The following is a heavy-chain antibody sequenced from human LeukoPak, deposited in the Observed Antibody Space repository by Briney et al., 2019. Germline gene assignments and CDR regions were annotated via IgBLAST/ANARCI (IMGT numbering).Heavy chain of an antibody. J-gene: IGHJ6*02. CDR3: AREGGYNTFDYGMDV. CDR2: FNGRGGTT. D-gene: IGHD5-24*01. Sequence: GGSLRLSCAASGFTFRSYWMHWVRQAPGKGLEWVSYFNGRGGTTDYADSVKGRFTMLRDSSKDTLFLQMNSLRAEDTAVYYCAREGGYNTFDYGMDVWGQGTTVTVSS. CDR1: GFTFRSYW. V-gene: IGHV3-23*01.